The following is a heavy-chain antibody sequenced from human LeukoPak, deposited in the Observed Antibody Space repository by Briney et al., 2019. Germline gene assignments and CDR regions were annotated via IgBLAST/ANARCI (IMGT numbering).Heavy chain of an antibody. Sequence: ASVKVSCKASGDTFTSYSIKWVRRAPGQGLEWMGWISPSNGDTSYAQKVQDRVTMTTDTSTTTVYMELRSLGSDDTAIYYCVRDAGWELRHFFFDDWGQGTLVTVSS. V-gene: IGHV1-18*04. D-gene: IGHD4-23*01. J-gene: IGHJ4*02. CDR1: GDTFTSYS. CDR3: VRDAGWELRHFFFDD. CDR2: ISPSNGDT.